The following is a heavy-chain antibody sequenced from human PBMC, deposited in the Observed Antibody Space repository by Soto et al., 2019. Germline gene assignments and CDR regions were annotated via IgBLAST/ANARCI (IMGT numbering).Heavy chain of an antibody. J-gene: IGHJ5*02. Sequence: GSLILAGSAYGFTFSSYGMHWVRQAPGKGLEWVAVISYDGSNKYYADSVKGRFTISRDNSKNTLYLQMNSLRAEDTAVYYCAKHMGSYSSGWTNWFDPWGQGTLVTVSS. CDR2: ISYDGSNK. V-gene: IGHV3-30*18. CDR3: AKHMGSYSSGWTNWFDP. CDR1: GFTFSSYG. D-gene: IGHD6-19*01.